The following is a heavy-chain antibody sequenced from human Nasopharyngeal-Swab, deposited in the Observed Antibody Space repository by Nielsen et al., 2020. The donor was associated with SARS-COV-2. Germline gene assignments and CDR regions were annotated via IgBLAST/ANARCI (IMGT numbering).Heavy chain of an antibody. CDR3: ARATSNIVLMVYVIGAFDI. V-gene: IGHV4-31*03. D-gene: IGHD2-8*01. J-gene: IGHJ3*02. CDR1: GGSISSGGYY. Sequence: SETLSLTCTVSGGSISSGGYYWSWIRQHPGKGLEWIGYIYYSGSTYYNPSLKSRVTISVDTSKNQFSLKLSSVTAADTAVYYCARATSNIVLMVYVIGAFDIWGQGTMVTVSS. CDR2: IYYSGST.